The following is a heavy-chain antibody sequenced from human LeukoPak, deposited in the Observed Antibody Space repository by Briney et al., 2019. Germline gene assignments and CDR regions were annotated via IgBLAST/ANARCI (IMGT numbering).Heavy chain of an antibody. CDR3: ARVDGSGWYPTDH. Sequence: SVKVSCKAPGGTSSNYAITWVRQAPGQGLEWLGGIIPIFGTANYAQKFQGRVTFTADESTSTAYMELTSLRSEDTAVYYCARVDGSGWYPTDHWGQGTLVTVSS. J-gene: IGHJ4*02. CDR2: IIPIFGTA. D-gene: IGHD6-19*01. CDR1: GGTSSNYA. V-gene: IGHV1-69*13.